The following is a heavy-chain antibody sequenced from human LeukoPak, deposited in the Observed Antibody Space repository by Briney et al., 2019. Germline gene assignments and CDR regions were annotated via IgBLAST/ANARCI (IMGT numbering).Heavy chain of an antibody. D-gene: IGHD5-18*01. CDR2: IKSKTDGGTT. Sequence: GGSLRLSCAASGFTFSNAWMSWVRKAPGKGLEWVGRIKSKTDGGTTDYAAPVKGRFTISRDDSKNTLYLQMNSLKTEDTAVYYCTTLTRGYSYGVVDYWGQGTLVTVSS. CDR1: GFTFSNAW. CDR3: TTLTRGYSYGVVDY. J-gene: IGHJ4*02. V-gene: IGHV3-15*01.